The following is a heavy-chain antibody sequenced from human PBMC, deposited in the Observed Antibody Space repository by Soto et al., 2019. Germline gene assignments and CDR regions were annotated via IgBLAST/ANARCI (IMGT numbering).Heavy chain of an antibody. CDR2: INASGGGT. Sequence: EVQLLESGGGLVQPGGSLRLACAASGFTFSSQAMTWVRQAPGRGLAWVLDINASGGGTNYADSVKGRFSVSRDNSKNTVLLQMDSLRAEDTAIYYGAKVSVACSRTTWYKGLVHWGQGTQVTVSS. V-gene: IGHV3-23*01. D-gene: IGHD2-2*01. J-gene: IGHJ4*02. CDR3: AKVSVACSRTTWYKGLVH. CDR1: GFTFSSQA.